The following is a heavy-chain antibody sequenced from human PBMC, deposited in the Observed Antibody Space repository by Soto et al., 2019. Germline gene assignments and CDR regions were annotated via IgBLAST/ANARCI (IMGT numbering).Heavy chain of an antibody. CDR3: ARDHAEVTAMVRQRNYYYYYMDV. D-gene: IGHD5-18*01. CDR1: GYTFTGYY. J-gene: IGHJ6*03. Sequence: GASVKVSCKASGYTFTGYYMHWARQDPGQGLEWMGWINPNSGGTNYAQKFQGWVTMTRDTSISTAYMELSRLRSDDTAVYYCARDHAEVTAMVRQRNYYYYYMDVWGKGPTVTVSS. V-gene: IGHV1-2*04. CDR2: INPNSGGT.